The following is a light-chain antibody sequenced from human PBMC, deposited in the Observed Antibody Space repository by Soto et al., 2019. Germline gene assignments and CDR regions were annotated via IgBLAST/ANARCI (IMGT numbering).Light chain of an antibody. CDR2: DAS. J-gene: IGKJ3*01. CDR3: QQYDNLPFT. V-gene: IGKV1-33*01. CDR1: QDISNY. Sequence: DIQMTQSPSSLSASVGDRVTITCQASQDISNYLNWYQQKPGKAPKLLIYDASNLETGVPSRFSGSGSGTDFTFTSSSLQPEDIATDYCQQYDNLPFTFGPGTKVDIK.